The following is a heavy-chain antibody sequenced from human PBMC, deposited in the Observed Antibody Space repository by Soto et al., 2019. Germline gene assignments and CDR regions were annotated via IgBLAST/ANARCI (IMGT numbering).Heavy chain of an antibody. D-gene: IGHD3-9*01. CDR2: IYYSGST. J-gene: IGHJ4*02. CDR3: ARQGVRYFDWLSI. V-gene: IGHV4-39*01. CDR1: GGSISSSSYY. Sequence: SETLSLTCTVSGGSISSSSYYWGWIRQPPGKGLEWIGSIYYSGSTYYNPSLKSRVTISVDTSKNQFSLKLSSVTAADTAVYYCARQGVRYFDWLSIGGQGTLVTVSS.